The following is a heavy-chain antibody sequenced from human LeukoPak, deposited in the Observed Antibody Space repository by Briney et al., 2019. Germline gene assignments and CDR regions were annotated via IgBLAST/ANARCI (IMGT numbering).Heavy chain of an antibody. V-gene: IGHV4-39*07. CDR1: GGSISSSSYY. J-gene: IGHJ4*02. CDR3: ARGAGTAVDY. CDR2: IYTSGST. D-gene: IGHD6-13*01. Sequence: SETLSLTCTVSGGSISSSSYYWGWIRQPPGKGLEWIGRIYTSGSTNYNPSLKSRVTISVDTSKNQFSLKLSSVTAADTAVYYCARGAGTAVDYWGQGTLVTVSS.